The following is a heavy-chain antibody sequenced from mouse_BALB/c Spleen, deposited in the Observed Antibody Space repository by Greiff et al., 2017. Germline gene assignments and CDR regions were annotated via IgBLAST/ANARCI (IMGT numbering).Heavy chain of an antibody. Sequence: VQLQQSGAELVKPGASVKLSCKASGYTFTSYYMYWVKQRPGQGLEWIGEINPSNGGTNFNEKFKSKATLTVDKSSSTAYMQLSSLTSEDSAVYYCTLTTPGLDYWGQGTSVTVSS. CDR2: INPSNGGT. V-gene: IGHV1S16*01. D-gene: IGHD1-1*01. CDR1: GYTFTSYY. J-gene: IGHJ4*01. CDR3: TLTTPGLDY.